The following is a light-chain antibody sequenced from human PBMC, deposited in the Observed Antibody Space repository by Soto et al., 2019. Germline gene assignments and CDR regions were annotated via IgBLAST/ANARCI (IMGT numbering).Light chain of an antibody. CDR1: SSDVGGYNY. Sequence: QSVLTQPASVSGSPGQSITISCTGTSSDVGGYNYVSWYQQHPGKAPKLMIYEVSNRPSGVSNRFSGSKSGNTASLTISGLQAEEEADYYCSSYTSSSTLAVFGGGTKLTVL. V-gene: IGLV2-14*01. CDR2: EVS. J-gene: IGLJ2*01. CDR3: SSYTSSSTLAV.